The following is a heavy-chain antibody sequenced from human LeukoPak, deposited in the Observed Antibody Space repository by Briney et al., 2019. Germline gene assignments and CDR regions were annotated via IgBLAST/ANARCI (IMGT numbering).Heavy chain of an antibody. CDR3: ARSKGDYGDYGGNYYYYYMDV. J-gene: IGHJ6*03. Sequence: PSETLSLTCTVSGGSISSSSYYWGWIRQPPGKGLEWIGSIYYSGSTYYNPSLKSRVTISVDTSKNQFSLRLSSVTAADTAVYYCARSKGDYGDYGGNYYYYYMDVWGKGTTVTISS. D-gene: IGHD4-17*01. V-gene: IGHV4-39*07. CDR2: IYYSGST. CDR1: GGSISSSSYY.